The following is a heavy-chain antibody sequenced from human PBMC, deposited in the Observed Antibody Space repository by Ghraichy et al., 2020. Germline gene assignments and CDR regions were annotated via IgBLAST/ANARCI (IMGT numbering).Heavy chain of an antibody. CDR1: GGSISSYY. J-gene: IGHJ5*02. Sequence: SETLSLTCTVSGGSISSYYWSWIRQPAGKGLEWIGRIYTSGSTNYNPSLKSRVTMSVDTSKNQFSLKLSSVTAADTAVYYCARDIGYSSGWYSVGTENWFDPWGQGTLVTVSS. V-gene: IGHV4-4*07. D-gene: IGHD6-19*01. CDR2: IYTSGST. CDR3: ARDIGYSSGWYSVGTENWFDP.